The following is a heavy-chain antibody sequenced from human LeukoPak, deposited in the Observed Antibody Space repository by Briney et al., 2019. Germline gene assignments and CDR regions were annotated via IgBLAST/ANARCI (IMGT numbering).Heavy chain of an antibody. CDR2: ISYSGNT. D-gene: IGHD2-21*02. CDR3: ARRSPLVAVTTAHYYDY. J-gene: IGHJ4*02. V-gene: IGHV4-39*01. CDR1: GDSISSSNYF. Sequence: PSETLSLTCTVSGDSISSSNYFWGWIRQPPGKGLEWIGEISYSGNTYYNPSLKSRVTISMDTSKNQFSLNLDSVTASDTTVYYCARRSPLVAVTTAHYYDYWGPGTLVTVSS.